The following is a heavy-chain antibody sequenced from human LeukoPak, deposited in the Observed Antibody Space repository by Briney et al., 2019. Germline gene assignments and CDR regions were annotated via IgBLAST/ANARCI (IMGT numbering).Heavy chain of an antibody. CDR1: GYTFTSYD. V-gene: IGHV1-8*03. D-gene: IGHD3-22*01. Sequence: ASVKVSCKASGYTFTSYDINWVRQATGQGLEWMGWMNPNSGNTGYAQNLQGRVTITRNTSITTAYMELSSLRSEDTAVYYCARGPPYDSSGYYGDYWGQGTLVTVSS. CDR3: ARGPPYDSSGYYGDY. CDR2: MNPNSGNT. J-gene: IGHJ4*02.